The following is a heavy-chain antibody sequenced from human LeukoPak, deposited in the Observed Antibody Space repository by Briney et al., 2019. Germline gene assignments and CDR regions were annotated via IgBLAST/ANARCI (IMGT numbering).Heavy chain of an antibody. CDR3: ARHTYTYGSGNYYIDC. V-gene: IGHV4-39*01. J-gene: IGHJ4*02. Sequence: PSETLSLTCSVSGDSISSSSYCWGWIRQPRGKGLEWIVRIYYSGSTYYNPAPKSQFTRTVHKAKNQFNEKLSCGTAADTAVYYCARHTYTYGSGNYYIDCWGQGILVTVSS. CDR1: GDSISSSSYC. D-gene: IGHD3-10*01. CDR2: IYYSGST.